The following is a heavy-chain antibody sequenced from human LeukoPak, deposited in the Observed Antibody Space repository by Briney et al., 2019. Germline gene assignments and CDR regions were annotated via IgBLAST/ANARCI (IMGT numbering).Heavy chain of an antibody. CDR1: GYTFTSYD. Sequence: PWASVTVSCKASGYTFTSYDINWVRQATGQGLEWMGWMNPNGGNTSYAQKFQGRVTMTRNTSISTAYMELSSLRSGDTAVYYCARFLAGSYPFDYWGQGTLVTVSS. CDR3: ARFLAGSYPFDY. D-gene: IGHD3-10*01. J-gene: IGHJ4*02. V-gene: IGHV1-8*01. CDR2: MNPNGGNT.